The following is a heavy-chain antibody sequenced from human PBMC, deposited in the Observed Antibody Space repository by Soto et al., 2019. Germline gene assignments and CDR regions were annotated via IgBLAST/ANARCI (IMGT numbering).Heavy chain of an antibody. V-gene: IGHV6-1*01. CDR3: ARDNPSTGTTREYNWFDP. CDR1: GDSVSSNSAA. CDR2: TYYRSKWYN. D-gene: IGHD1-1*01. J-gene: IGHJ5*02. Sequence: QSQTLSLTFAISGDSVSSNSAAWNWIRQSPSRGLEWLGRTYYRSKWYNDYAVSVKSRITINPDTSKNQFSLQLNSVTPEDTAVYYCARDNPSTGTTREYNWFDPWGQGTLVTVSS.